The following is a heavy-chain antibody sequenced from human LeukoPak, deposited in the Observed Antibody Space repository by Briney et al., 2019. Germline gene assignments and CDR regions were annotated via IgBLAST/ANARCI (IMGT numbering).Heavy chain of an antibody. CDR3: ARDGDAVSAAIAGAFDL. V-gene: IGHV4-61*09. CDR2: VYSTGNT. J-gene: IGHJ3*01. CDR1: AVSISSGNFH. Sequence: PSETLSLTCTVSAVSISSGNFHWSWIRQSAGKGLEWIGHVYSTGNTKYNPSLKSRVTISADTSKNQISLRLRSVTAADTAMFYCARDGDAVSAAIAGAFDLWGRGTMVTVSS. D-gene: IGHD2-2*01.